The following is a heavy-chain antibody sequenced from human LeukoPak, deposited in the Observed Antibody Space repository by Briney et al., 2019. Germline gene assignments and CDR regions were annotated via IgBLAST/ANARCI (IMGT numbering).Heavy chain of an antibody. Sequence: PSETLSLTCAVYGGSFTSYYWSWIRHPPGKGLEWIGEISHSGSTNYNPSLKSRVTMSVDTSKNQFSLRLSSVTAPDTAIYYCARERNRRATFYQSPLDYWGQGTLVTVSA. V-gene: IGHV4-34*01. D-gene: IGHD1/OR15-1a*01. CDR3: ARERNRRATFYQSPLDY. J-gene: IGHJ4*02. CDR2: ISHSGST. CDR1: GGSFTSYY.